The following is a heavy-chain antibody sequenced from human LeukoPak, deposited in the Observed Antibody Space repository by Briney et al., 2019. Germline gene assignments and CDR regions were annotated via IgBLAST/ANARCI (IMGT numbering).Heavy chain of an antibody. CDR1: GGSISSYY. CDR2: IYYSGST. CDR3: ARDVAAAGTPRSDAFDI. V-gene: IGHV4-59*01. Sequence: SETLSLTCTVSGGSISSYYWSRIRQPPGKGLEWIGYIYYSGSTNYNPSLKSRATISVDTSKNQFSLKLSSVTAADTAVYYCARDVAAAGTPRSDAFDIWGQGTMVTVSS. J-gene: IGHJ3*02. D-gene: IGHD6-13*01.